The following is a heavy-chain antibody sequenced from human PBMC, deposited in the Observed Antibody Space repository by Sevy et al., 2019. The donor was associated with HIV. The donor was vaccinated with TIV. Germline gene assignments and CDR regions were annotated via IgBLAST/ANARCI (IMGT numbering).Heavy chain of an antibody. CDR3: ANAYSGSYSHSYLYALDV. CDR1: GFSFDSYD. D-gene: IGHD1-26*01. Sequence: GGSLRLSCTASGFSFDSYDVNWVRQAPGKGLDWVALISHDGINEYYADSVKGRFTISRDNSKNTVYLEMNSLRNEERAVYFCANAYSGSYSHSYLYALDVWGQGTTVTVSS. CDR2: ISHDGINE. J-gene: IGHJ6*02. V-gene: IGHV3-30*18.